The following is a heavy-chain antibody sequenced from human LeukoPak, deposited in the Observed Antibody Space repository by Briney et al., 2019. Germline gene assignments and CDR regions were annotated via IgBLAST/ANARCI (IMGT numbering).Heavy chain of an antibody. CDR1: GFTFRNYS. CDR3: ARSEMATISGFDS. CDR2: IYSGGST. J-gene: IGHJ5*01. V-gene: IGHV3-53*01. Sequence: QSGGSLRLSCAASGFTFRNYSMNWVRQAPGKGLEWVSVIYSGGSTYYADSVKGRFTISRDNSKNTLYLQMNSLRAEDTAVYYCARSEMATISGFDSWGQGTLVTVSS. D-gene: IGHD5-24*01.